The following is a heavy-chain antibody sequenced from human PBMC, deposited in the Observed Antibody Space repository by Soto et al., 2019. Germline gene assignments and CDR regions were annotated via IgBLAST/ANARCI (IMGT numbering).Heavy chain of an antibody. V-gene: IGHV1-69*08. Sequence: QVQLVQSGAEVKKPGSSVKVSCKASGGTFSSYTISWVRQAPGQGLEWMGRIIPILALANYAQKFQGRVTITEDKSTSTAYMELSSLRSEDTAVYYCARERLRGGFDYWGQGTLVTVSS. J-gene: IGHJ4*02. D-gene: IGHD3-10*01. CDR3: ARERLRGGFDY. CDR2: IIPILALA. CDR1: GGTFSSYT.